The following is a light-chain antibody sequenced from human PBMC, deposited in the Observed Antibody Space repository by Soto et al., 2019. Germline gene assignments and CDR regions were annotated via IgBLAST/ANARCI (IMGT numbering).Light chain of an antibody. CDR2: EVN. J-gene: IGLJ1*01. CDR1: SSDVGGYNF. V-gene: IGLV2-14*01. CDR3: SSYTTSTTGYV. Sequence: QSVLTQPASVSGSPGQSITISCTGTSSDVGGYNFVSWYQQHPGKAPKLMICEVNNRPSGVSDHFSGSKSGDTASLTISGLQTEDEADYYCSSYTTSTTGYVFGTGTKVTVL.